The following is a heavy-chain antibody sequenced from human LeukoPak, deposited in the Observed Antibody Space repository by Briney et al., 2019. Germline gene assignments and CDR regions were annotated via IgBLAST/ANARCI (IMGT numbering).Heavy chain of an antibody. CDR1: GGSISGYY. Sequence: SSETLSLTCAVSGGSISGYYWNWIRQPPGKGLEWIGYIYYSGSTNYNSSLKSRVTISVDTSKNQFSLKLSSVTAADTAVYYCARDRGLTTSGGVGFDYWGQGTLVTVSS. J-gene: IGHJ4*02. CDR2: IYYSGST. CDR3: ARDRGLTTSGGVGFDY. V-gene: IGHV4-59*01. D-gene: IGHD3-10*02.